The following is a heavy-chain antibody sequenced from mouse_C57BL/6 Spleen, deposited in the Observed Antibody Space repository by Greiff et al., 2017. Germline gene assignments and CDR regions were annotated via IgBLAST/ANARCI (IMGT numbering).Heavy chain of an antibody. CDR2: IHPSDSDT. CDR1: GYTFTSYW. CDR3: ARGDDYDVGYWYFDV. J-gene: IGHJ1*03. D-gene: IGHD2-4*01. V-gene: IGHV1-74*01. Sequence: QVQLKQPGAELVKPGASVKVSCKASGYTFTSYWMHWVKQRPGQGLEWIGRIHPSDSDTNYNQKFKGKATLTVDKSSSTAYMQLSSLTSEDSAVYYCARGDDYDVGYWYFDVWGTGTTVTVSS.